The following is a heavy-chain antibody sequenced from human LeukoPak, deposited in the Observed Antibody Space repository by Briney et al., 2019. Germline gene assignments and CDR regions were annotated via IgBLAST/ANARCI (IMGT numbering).Heavy chain of an antibody. CDR1: GFTFSSYE. J-gene: IGHJ4*02. CDR3: AREEVVRGVRFDY. Sequence: GGSLRLSCAVSGFTFSSYEMNWVRQAPGKGLEWVSYISSSGSTIYYADSVKGRFTISRDNAKNSLYLQMNSLRAEDTAVYYCAREEVVRGVRFDYWGQGTLVTVSS. D-gene: IGHD3-10*01. V-gene: IGHV3-48*03. CDR2: ISSSGSTI.